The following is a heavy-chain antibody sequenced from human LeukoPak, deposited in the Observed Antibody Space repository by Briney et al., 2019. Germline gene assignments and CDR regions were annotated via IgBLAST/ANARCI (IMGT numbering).Heavy chain of an antibody. CDR3: ATTRYNYGYYFDY. CDR2: ISGSGGST. D-gene: IGHD5-18*01. V-gene: IGHV3-23*01. Sequence: PGGSLRLSCGASRFTFSSYAMSWVRQAPGKGLEWVSVISGSGGSTYYADSVKGRFTISRDNSKYTLYLQMNSLRAEDTAVYYCATTRYNYGYYFDYWGQGTLVTVSS. J-gene: IGHJ4*02. CDR1: RFTFSSYA.